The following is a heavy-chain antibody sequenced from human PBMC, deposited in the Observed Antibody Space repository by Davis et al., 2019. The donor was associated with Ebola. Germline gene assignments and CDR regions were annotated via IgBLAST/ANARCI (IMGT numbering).Heavy chain of an antibody. CDR1: GGSFSAYY. V-gene: IGHV4-34*01. CDR2: INHSVST. Sequence: SDPLSPPFAVQGGSFSAYYWSWIRQPPGKGLEWIGEINHSVSTNYNPSLKSRVSISVDTSKNQFSLKLSSVTAADTAVYYCARAYTGYTYVYDYWGQGTLVTVSS. J-gene: IGHJ4*02. CDR3: ARAYTGYTYVYDY. D-gene: IGHD5-18*01.